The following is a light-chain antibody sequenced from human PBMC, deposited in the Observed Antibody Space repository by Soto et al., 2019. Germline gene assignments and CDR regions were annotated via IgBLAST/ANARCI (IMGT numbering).Light chain of an antibody. CDR1: QSVSSN. Sequence: EIVMTQSPATLSVSPGERATLSCRASQSVSSNLAWYQQQPGQAPRLLIFGASTRATAIPAWFSGSRSRTEFTLTISSLQSEDFAVYYCQQYNNWPRTFGQGTKVEIK. CDR2: GAS. V-gene: IGKV3-15*01. J-gene: IGKJ1*01. CDR3: QQYNNWPRT.